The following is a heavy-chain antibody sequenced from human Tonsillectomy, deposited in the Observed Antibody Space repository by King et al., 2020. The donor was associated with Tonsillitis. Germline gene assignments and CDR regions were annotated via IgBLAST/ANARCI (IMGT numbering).Heavy chain of an antibody. CDR1: GFTFSSYA. J-gene: IGHJ3*02. D-gene: IGHD3-16*01. V-gene: IGHV3-23*04. Sequence: VQLVESGGGLVQPGGSLRLSCAASGFTFSSYAMSWVRQTPGKGLEWVSTISGGGESTYYADSVKGRFIISRDNSKNTLYMQMNSLRAEDTAVYYCAKDLPEPDYAVDYDAFDIWGQGTMVTVSS. CDR3: AKDLPEPDYAVDYDAFDI. CDR2: ISGGGEST.